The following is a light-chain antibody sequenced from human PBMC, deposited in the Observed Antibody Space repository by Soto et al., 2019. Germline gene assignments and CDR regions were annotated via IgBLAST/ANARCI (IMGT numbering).Light chain of an antibody. J-gene: IGLJ2*01. V-gene: IGLV2-23*01. CDR2: EGS. CDR1: SSDVGSYNL. Sequence: QSALTQPASVSGSPGQSITISCTGTSSDVGSYNLVSWYQQHPGKAPKLIIYEGSKRPSGVSNRFSGSKSGNTASLTISGLQAEDEADYYCCSYAGSSTFVAFGGGTKLTVL. CDR3: CSYAGSSTFVA.